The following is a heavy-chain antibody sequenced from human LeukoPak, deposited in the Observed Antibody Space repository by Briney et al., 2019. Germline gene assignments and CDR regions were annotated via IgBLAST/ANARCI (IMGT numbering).Heavy chain of an antibody. Sequence: SETLSLTCAVYGGSFSGYYWSWIRQPPGKGLEWIGEINHSGSTNYNPSLKSRVTISVDTSKNQFSLKLSSVTAADTAVYYCARAGLGSSWYYPNYYYYYMDVWGKGTTVTVSS. J-gene: IGHJ6*03. CDR1: GGSFSGYY. CDR2: INHSGST. V-gene: IGHV4-34*01. CDR3: ARAGLGSSWYYPNYYYYYMDV. D-gene: IGHD6-13*01.